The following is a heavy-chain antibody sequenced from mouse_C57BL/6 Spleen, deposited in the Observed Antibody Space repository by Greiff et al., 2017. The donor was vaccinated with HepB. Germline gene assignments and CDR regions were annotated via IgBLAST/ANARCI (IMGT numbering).Heavy chain of an antibody. Sequence: VQLQQSGPELVKPGASVKLSCKASGYTFTSYDIHWVKQRPGQGLEWIGRIYPRDGSTKYNEKFKGKATLTVATSSSTGYMALPSQTSEDSAVSFWARAGGTTVVEKYYFDYWGKGTTLTVSS. J-gene: IGHJ2*01. D-gene: IGHD1-1*01. CDR1: GYTFTSYD. V-gene: IGHV1-85*01. CDR2: IYPRDGST. CDR3: ARAGGTTVVEKYYFDY.